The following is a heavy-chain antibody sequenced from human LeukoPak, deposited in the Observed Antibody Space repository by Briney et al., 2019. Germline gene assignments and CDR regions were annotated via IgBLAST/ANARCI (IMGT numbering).Heavy chain of an antibody. CDR3: ARQADQTTLYDFWSAPPTPPHAFDI. CDR1: GGSISSYY. Sequence: SETLSLTCTVSGGSISSYYWSWIRQPPGKGLEWIGYIYYSGSTNYNPSLKSRVTISVDTSKNQFSLKLSSVTAADTAVYYCARQADQTTLYDFWSAPPTPPHAFDIWGQGTMVTVSS. CDR2: IYYSGST. V-gene: IGHV4-59*08. J-gene: IGHJ3*02. D-gene: IGHD3-3*01.